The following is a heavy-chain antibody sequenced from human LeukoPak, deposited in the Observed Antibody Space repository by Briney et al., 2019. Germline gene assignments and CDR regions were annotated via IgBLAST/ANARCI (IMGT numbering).Heavy chain of an antibody. CDR2: MPPDGNEK. V-gene: IGHV3-7*01. D-gene: IGHD1-1*01. J-gene: IGHJ4*02. CDR3: ARSPASGTAIGY. CDR1: GFTFSSYW. Sequence: PGGSLRLSCAVSGFTFSSYWVSWVRQAPGKGLEWLANMPPDGNEKYYMDSVRGRFTISRDNAKNSLYLQMNSLRVEDTAVYFCARSPASGTAIGYWGQGTLVTVSS.